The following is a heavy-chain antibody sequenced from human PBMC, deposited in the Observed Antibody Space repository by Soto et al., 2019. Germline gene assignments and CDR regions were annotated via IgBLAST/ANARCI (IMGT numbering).Heavy chain of an antibody. V-gene: IGHV3-72*01. D-gene: IGHD2-21*01. J-gene: IGHJ4*02. CDR2: SRNKANSFST. CDR3: TRIAYNYGPGDY. Sequence: GGSLRLSCEVSGFTFSDHYMDWVRQAPGKGLEWVGRSRNKANSFSTAYAPSVKGRFTIPRDDSKSSLYLQMNSLKTDDTAVYYCTRIAYNYGPGDYWGQGTLVTVSS. CDR1: GFTFSDHY.